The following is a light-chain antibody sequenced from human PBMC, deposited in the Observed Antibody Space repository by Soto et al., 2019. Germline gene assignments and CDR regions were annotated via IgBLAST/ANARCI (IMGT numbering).Light chain of an antibody. J-gene: IGKJ2*01. CDR3: QQYNNWPPMYT. V-gene: IGKV3-15*01. CDR2: GAS. CDR1: QSVSSN. Sequence: EIVMTQSPATLSVSPGERATLSCRASQSVSSNLAWYQQKPGQAPRLLIYGASTRATGIPARFSGSGSGTEFTLTISSLQSEDFAVYYGQQYNNWPPMYTCGQGTNLEIK.